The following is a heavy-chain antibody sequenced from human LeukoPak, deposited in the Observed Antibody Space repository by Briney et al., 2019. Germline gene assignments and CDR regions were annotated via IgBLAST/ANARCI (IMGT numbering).Heavy chain of an antibody. CDR2: IIPIFGTA. V-gene: IGHV1-69*05. D-gene: IGHD6-6*01. CDR1: GGTFSSYA. CDR3: ARELAYSSSGPFDY. J-gene: IGHJ4*02. Sequence: GASVTVSCKASGGTFSSYAISWVRQAPGQGLEWMGGIIPIFGTANYAQKFQGRVTITTDESTSTAYMELSSLRSEDTAVYYCARELAYSSSGPFDYWGQGTLVTVSS.